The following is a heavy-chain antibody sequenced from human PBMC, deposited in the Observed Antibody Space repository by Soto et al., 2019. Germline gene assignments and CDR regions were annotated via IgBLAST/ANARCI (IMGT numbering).Heavy chain of an antibody. CDR2: VFYSGSY. V-gene: IGHV4-39*01. J-gene: IGHJ4*02. Sequence: NPSETLSLTCRVSCGSIITDTYKWGWVRQSPGKGLEWLGSVFYSGSYSYNPSLKGRITFSVDTSKNQFSLMLTSVTAADTAVYYCVRGKGYYGFHDFWGQGALVTVSS. D-gene: IGHD3-3*01. CDR3: VRGKGYYGFHDF. CDR1: CGSIITDTYK.